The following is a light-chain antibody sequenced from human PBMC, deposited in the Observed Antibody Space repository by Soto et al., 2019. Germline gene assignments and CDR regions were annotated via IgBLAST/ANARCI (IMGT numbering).Light chain of an antibody. CDR2: AAS. J-gene: IGKJ2*01. V-gene: IGKV3-20*01. CDR3: QQYDNSLYT. CDR1: QSVSSSY. Sequence: PGDRATLSCRASQSVSSSYLAWYQQKPGQAPRLLIYAASSRAAGIPDRFSGSGSGTDFTLTISRLEPEDFAVYYCQQYDNSLYTFGQGTKLEIK.